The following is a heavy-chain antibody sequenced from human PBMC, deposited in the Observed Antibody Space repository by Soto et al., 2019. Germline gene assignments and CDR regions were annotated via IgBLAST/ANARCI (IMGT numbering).Heavy chain of an antibody. D-gene: IGHD3-10*01. CDR1: GFTFSTYG. CDR2: IWNHGNAD. V-gene: IGHV3-33*01. CDR3: ARGPWLVGDITSFDY. Sequence: GGSLRLSCAASGFTFSTYGMHWVRQAPGKELEWVALIWNHGNADSYADFVKGRFSISRDNSKNNVFLQMSSLRAEDTGVYYCARGPWLVGDITSFDYWGQGTLVTVSS. J-gene: IGHJ4*02.